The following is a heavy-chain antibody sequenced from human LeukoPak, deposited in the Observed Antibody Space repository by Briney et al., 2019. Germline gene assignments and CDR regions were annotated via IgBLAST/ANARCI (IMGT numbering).Heavy chain of an antibody. Sequence: SETLSLTCTVSGGSISSDSYYWSWIRQPAGKGLEWIGHIYTSGSTNYNPSLKSRVTISVDTSKNQFSLKLSSVTAADTAVYYCSREGVGGYWGQGTLVTVSS. J-gene: IGHJ4*02. CDR2: IYTSGST. CDR3: SREGVGGY. V-gene: IGHV4-61*09. D-gene: IGHD3-10*01. CDR1: GGSISSDSYY.